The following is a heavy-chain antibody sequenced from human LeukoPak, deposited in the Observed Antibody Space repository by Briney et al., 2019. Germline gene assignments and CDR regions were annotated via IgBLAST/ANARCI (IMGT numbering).Heavy chain of an antibody. V-gene: IGHV3-21*01. CDR3: ARDVFGWEHPFDY. Sequence: GGSLRLSCTVSGFTVSSNSMSWVRQAPGKGLEWVSSISSSSSYIYYADSVKGRFTVSRDNARKSLYLQMNSLRAEDTAVYYCARDVFGWEHPFDYWGQGTLVTVSS. CDR1: GFTVSSNS. J-gene: IGHJ4*02. D-gene: IGHD1-26*01. CDR2: ISSSSSYI.